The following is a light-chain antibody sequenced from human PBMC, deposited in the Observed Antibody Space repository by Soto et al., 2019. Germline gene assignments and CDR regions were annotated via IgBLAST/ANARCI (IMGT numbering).Light chain of an antibody. CDR3: QQYDNLPYT. Sequence: DIQMTQSPSSLSASVGDRVTITCQARPDIRNYLNWYQQKPGKAPKLLIYDASNLETGVPSRFSGSGSGTDFTFTISSLQPEDIATYYCQQYDNLPYTFGQGTKLEIK. J-gene: IGKJ2*01. CDR2: DAS. CDR1: PDIRNY. V-gene: IGKV1-33*01.